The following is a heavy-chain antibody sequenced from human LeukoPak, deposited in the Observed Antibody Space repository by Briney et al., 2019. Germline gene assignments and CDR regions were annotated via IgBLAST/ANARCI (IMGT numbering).Heavy chain of an antibody. CDR1: GFTFSSYS. CDR2: ISSSSSYI. J-gene: IGHJ4*02. V-gene: IGHV3-21*04. Sequence: AGGSLRLSCAASGFTFSSYSMNWVRQAPGKGLEWVSSISSSSSYIYYADSVKGRFTISRDNSKNTLYLQMNSLRAEDTAVYYCARDLYYYGSGSDNFLYYWGQGTLVTVSS. D-gene: IGHD3-10*01. CDR3: ARDLYYYGSGSDNFLYY.